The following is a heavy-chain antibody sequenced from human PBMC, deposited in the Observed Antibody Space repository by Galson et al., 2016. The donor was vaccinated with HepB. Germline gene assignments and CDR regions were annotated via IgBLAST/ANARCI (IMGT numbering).Heavy chain of an antibody. CDR2: AYYRSNFYY. V-gene: IGHV6-1*01. D-gene: IGHD3-10*01. CDR1: GDSVSNNGVA. J-gene: IGHJ6*02. CDR3: ARGGGSGNYFYYHYRMDV. Sequence: CAISGDSVSNNGVAWNWIRQSPSRGLEWLGRAYYRSNFYYDYATSVKSRITINADTSKNQLSVQLNSVTPDDTAVYYCARGGGSGNYFYYHYRMDVWGQGTTVTVSS.